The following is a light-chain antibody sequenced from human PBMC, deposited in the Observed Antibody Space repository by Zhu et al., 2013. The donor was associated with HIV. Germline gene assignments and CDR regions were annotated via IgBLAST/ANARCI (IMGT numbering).Light chain of an antibody. CDR1: SNDIGGYNY. CDR3: CSYAGSSPVV. Sequence: QSALTQPPSASGSPGQSVTISCTGTSNDIGGYNYVSWFQHHPGKAPKLMIYEVSKRPSGVSNRFSGSKSGNTASLTISGLQAEDEADYYCCSYAGSSPVVFGGGTKLTVL. V-gene: IGLV2-23*02. CDR2: EVS. J-gene: IGLJ2*01.